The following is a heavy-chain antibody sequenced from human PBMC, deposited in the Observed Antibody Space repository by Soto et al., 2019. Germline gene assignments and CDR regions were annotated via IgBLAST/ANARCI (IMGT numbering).Heavy chain of an antibody. D-gene: IGHD6-13*01. CDR3: ARDASRNPYGIAAAGTDY. CDR2: ISSSSSTI. J-gene: IGHJ4*02. CDR1: GFTFSSYS. Sequence: GGSLRLSCAASGFTFSSYSMNWVRQAPGKGLEWVSYISSSSSTIYYADSVKGRFTISRDNAKNSLYLQMNSLRAEDTAVYYCARDASRNPYGIAAAGTDYWGQGTLVTVSS. V-gene: IGHV3-48*01.